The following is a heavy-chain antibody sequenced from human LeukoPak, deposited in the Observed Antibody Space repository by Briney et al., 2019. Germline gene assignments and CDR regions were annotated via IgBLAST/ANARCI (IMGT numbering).Heavy chain of an antibody. D-gene: IGHD6-13*01. V-gene: IGHV1-69*13. CDR3: ARGLFSSSWYITYYYYGMDV. J-gene: IGHJ6*02. CDR1: GGTFSSYA. Sequence: GASVKVSCKASGGTFSSYAISWVRQAPGQGLEWMGGIIPIFGTANYAQKFQGRVTITADESTSTAYMELSSLRSEDTAVYYCARGLFSSSWYITYYYYGMDVWGQGTTVTVSS. CDR2: IIPIFGTA.